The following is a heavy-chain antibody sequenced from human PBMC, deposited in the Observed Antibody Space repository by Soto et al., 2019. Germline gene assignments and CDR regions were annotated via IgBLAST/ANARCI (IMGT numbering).Heavy chain of an antibody. D-gene: IGHD6-19*01. CDR1: GGSISSHY. CDR3: AKELKPYNSGWYFTLS. Sequence: SETLSLTCTVSGGSISSHYWSWIRQPAGKGLEWIGRIYLSGNTKINPSLKNRVTMSVDASRNQFSLNLKSVTAADTAVYYCAKELKPYNSGWYFTLSGGQGTLVTVSS. CDR2: IYLSGNT. V-gene: IGHV4-4*07. J-gene: IGHJ4*02.